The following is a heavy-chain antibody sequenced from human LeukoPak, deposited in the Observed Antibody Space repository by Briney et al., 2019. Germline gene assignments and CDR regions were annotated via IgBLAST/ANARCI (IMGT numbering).Heavy chain of an antibody. CDR3: ARAPTGGLLRARPRWLDP. CDR1: GGSFSGYY. CDR2: INHSGST. D-gene: IGHD3-10*01. J-gene: IGHJ5*02. V-gene: IGHV4-34*01. Sequence: SETLSLTYALCGGSFSGYYWSGTRQPPGGGLEWIGEINHSGSTNYNRSLKSRVTISVDKSKNQFSMKLSSVSAADTAVYYCARAPTGGLLRARPRWLDPWGQGTLVTVSS.